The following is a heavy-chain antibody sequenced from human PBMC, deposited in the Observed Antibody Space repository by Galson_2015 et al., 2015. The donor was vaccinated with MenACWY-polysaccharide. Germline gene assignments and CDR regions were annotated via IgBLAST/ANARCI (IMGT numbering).Heavy chain of an antibody. D-gene: IGHD1-26*01. J-gene: IGHJ4*02. CDR2: IKNDGSAK. V-gene: IGHV3-7*01. CDR3: ARDPEWGANDF. Sequence: SLRLSCAASGFTFSGYYMSWVRQAPGKGLEWVGNIKNDGSAKYYVDSVKGRFTISRDNAENSVYLQMNSLRAEDTAVYYCARDPEWGANDFWGQGTLVTVSS. CDR1: GFTFSGYY.